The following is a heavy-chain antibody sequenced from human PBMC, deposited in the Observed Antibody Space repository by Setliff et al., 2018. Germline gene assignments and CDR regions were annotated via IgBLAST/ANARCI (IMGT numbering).Heavy chain of an antibody. J-gene: IGHJ3*01. D-gene: IGHD3-10*01. CDR2: VHSSGTT. CDR1: GDSIKSNAYY. CDR3: ARPPKWFGEVIIGALDV. V-gene: IGHV4-39*02. Sequence: KPSETLSLTCAVSGDSIKSNAYYWGWIRQSPVRGLEWIGSVHSSGTTHYNPSLKSRVTISVDSAKNHFSLNLRSVTAADTAIYYCARPPKWFGEVIIGALDVWGQGTVGTVS.